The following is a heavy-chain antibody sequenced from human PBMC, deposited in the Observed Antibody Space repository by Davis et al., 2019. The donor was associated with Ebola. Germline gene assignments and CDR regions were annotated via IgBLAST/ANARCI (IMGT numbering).Heavy chain of an antibody. CDR1: GFTFSSYA. D-gene: IGHD3-16*01. CDR3: ASDDYLQRWGGFDV. Sequence: GGSLRLSCAASGFTFSSYAMHWVRQAPGKGLEWVAVISYDGSNKYYADSVKGRFTISRDNSKNTLYLQMNSLRAEDTAVYYCASDDYLQRWGGFDVWGQGTMVTVSS. CDR2: ISYDGSNK. J-gene: IGHJ3*01. V-gene: IGHV3-30*04.